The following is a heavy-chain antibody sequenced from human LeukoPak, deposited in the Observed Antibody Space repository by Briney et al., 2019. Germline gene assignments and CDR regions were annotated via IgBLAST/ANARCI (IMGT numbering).Heavy chain of an antibody. CDR3: ARNMCSGAYCYFDY. V-gene: IGHV1-2*02. CDR2: INPNSGGT. D-gene: IGHD2-15*01. Sequence: ASVKVSCKASGYTFTGYYMHWVRQAPGQGLEWMGWINPNSGGTNYAQKFQGRVTMTRDTSISTAYMELSRLRSDDTAVYYCARNMCSGAYCYFDYWGQGTLVTVSS. J-gene: IGHJ4*02. CDR1: GYTFTGYY.